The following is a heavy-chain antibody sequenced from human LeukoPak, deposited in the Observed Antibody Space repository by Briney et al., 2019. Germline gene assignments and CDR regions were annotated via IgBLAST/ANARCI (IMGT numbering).Heavy chain of an antibody. Sequence: SETLSLTCTVSGGSINNYYWNWIRQPPGKGLEWIGYITGSIYFSGSTKYDPSLESRVTMSVDTSKNQFSLTLGSVSATDTAVYYCVSPRGFSYGYFDYWGQGTLVTVSS. CDR1: GGSINNYY. CDR3: VSPRGFSYGYFDY. V-gene: IGHV4-59*08. D-gene: IGHD5-18*01. J-gene: IGHJ4*02. CDR2: ITGSIYFSGST.